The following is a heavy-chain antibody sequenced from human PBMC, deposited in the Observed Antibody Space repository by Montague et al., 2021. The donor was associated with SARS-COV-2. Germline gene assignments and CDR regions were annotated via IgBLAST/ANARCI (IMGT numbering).Heavy chain of an antibody. V-gene: IGHV4-34*01. CDR2: TNHSGST. J-gene: IGHJ4*02. D-gene: IGHD3-3*01. CDR1: GGSFSGYY. Sequence: SETLSLTCGVYGGSFSGYYWSWIRQPPGKGLQWIGGTNHSGSTNYNSSLNSRGTISLDTSKNRFSLKLASVSAADTAVYYCARGLGRPGTIFGVALYWGQGTLVTVSS. CDR3: ARGLGRPGTIFGVALY.